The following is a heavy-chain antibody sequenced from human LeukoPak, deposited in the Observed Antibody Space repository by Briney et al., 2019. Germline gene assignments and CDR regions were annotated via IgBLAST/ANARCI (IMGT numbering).Heavy chain of an antibody. Sequence: GGSLRLSCAASGFTFSSYWMSWVRQAPGKGLEWVANIKQDGSEKYYVDSVKGRFTISRDNAKNSLYLQMNSLRAEGTAVYYCAREATVVTHPLDYSGQGTLVTVSS. CDR2: IKQDGSEK. J-gene: IGHJ4*02. V-gene: IGHV3-7*01. CDR1: GFTFSSYW. CDR3: AREATVVTHPLDY. D-gene: IGHD4-23*01.